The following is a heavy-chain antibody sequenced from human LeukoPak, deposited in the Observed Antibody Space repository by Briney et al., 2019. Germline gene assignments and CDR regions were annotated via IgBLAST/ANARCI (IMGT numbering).Heavy chain of an antibody. CDR3: ASPGSYYDDLTGPGYCDY. D-gene: IGHD3-9*01. V-gene: IGHV1-2*02. J-gene: IGHJ4*02. CDR1: GSTFTGYY. CDR2: INPSSGDT. Sequence: ASVKVSCKASGSTFTGYYLHWVRQAPGQGREWLGWINPSSGDTNFAQKFQGRVTLTRDTSISTAYMELSSLSSDDTAVYYCASPGSYYDDLTGPGYCDYCGQGTLVTVSS.